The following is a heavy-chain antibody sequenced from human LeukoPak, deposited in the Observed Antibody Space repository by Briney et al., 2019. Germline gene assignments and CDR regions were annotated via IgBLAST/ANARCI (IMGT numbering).Heavy chain of an antibody. CDR1: GGSISSSSYY. Sequence: SETLSLTCTVSGGSISSSSYYWGWIRQPPGKGLEWIGSIYYSGSTYYNPSLKSRVTISVDTSKNQFSLKLSSVTAADTAVYYCARAPTVVKGNWYFDLWGRGTLVTVSS. D-gene: IGHD4-23*01. CDR3: ARAPTVVKGNWYFDL. CDR2: IYYSGST. J-gene: IGHJ2*01. V-gene: IGHV4-39*07.